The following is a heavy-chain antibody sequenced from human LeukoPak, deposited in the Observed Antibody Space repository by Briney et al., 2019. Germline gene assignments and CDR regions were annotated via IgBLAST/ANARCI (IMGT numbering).Heavy chain of an antibody. D-gene: IGHD6-6*01. CDR1: GYTFTSYY. V-gene: IGHV1-2*02. CDR3: ARGRYSSSTDMDY. CDR2: INPNGGGT. J-gene: IGHJ4*02. Sequence: ASVKVSCKASGYTFTSYYMHWVRQAPGQGLEWMGWINPNGGGTNYAQKFQGRVTMTRDTSISTAYMELSRLRSDDTAVYYCARGRYSSSTDMDYWGQGTLVTVSS.